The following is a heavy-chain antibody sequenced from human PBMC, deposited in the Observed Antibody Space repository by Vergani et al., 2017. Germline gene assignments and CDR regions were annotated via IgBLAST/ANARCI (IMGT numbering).Heavy chain of an antibody. Sequence: QVQLVESGGGVVQPGRSLRLSCAASGFTFSSYSMHWVRQAPGKGLEWVAVIWYDGSNKYYADSVKGRFTISRDNSKNTLYLQMNSLRAEDTAVYYCARWNYDFWSGRKNWFDPWGQGTLVTVSS. CDR2: IWYDGSNK. CDR3: ARWNYDFWSGRKNWFDP. CDR1: GFTFSSYS. V-gene: IGHV3-33*01. J-gene: IGHJ5*02. D-gene: IGHD3-3*01.